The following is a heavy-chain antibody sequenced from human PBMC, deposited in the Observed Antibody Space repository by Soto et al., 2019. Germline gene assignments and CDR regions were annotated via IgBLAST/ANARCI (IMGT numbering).Heavy chain of an antibody. J-gene: IGHJ4*02. V-gene: IGHV4-59*01. CDR1: GGSISSYY. D-gene: IGHD3-3*01. CDR3: ARDRSGDLDY. CDR2: IYYTGST. Sequence: SETLSLTCTVSGGSISSYYWSWIRQPPGKGLEWIGYIYYTGSTNYNPSLKSRVTISVDTSKNHFSLKLSSVTPADTAVYYCARDRSGDLDYWGQGTLVTVSS.